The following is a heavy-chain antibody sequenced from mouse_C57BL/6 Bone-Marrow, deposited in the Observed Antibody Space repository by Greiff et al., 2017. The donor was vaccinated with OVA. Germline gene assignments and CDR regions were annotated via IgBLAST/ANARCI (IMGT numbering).Heavy chain of an antibody. D-gene: IGHD2-2*01. V-gene: IGHV1-19*01. CDR1: GYTFTDYY. CDR3: ARRGFGYDGAIYAMDY. CDR2: INPYNGGT. Sequence: EVQLVESGPVLVKPGASVKMSCKASGYTFTDYYMNWVKQSHGKSLEWIGVINPYNGGTSYNQKFKGKATLTVDKSSSTAYMELNSLTSEDSAVYYCARRGFGYDGAIYAMDYWGQGTSVTVSS. J-gene: IGHJ4*01.